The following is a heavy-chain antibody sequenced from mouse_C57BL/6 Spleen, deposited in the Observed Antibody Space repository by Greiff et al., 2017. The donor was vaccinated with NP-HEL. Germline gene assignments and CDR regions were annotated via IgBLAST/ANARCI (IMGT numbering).Heavy chain of an antibody. CDR1: GFNIQDYY. D-gene: IGHD1-1*01. CDR3: ARWELRYYFDY. CDR2: IDPEDGET. Sequence: EVQVVESGAELVKPGASVKLSCTASGFNIQDYYMRWVKQRTEQGLEWIGRIDPEDGETKYAPKFQGKATITADTSSNTAYLQLSSLTSEDTAVYYCARWELRYYFDYWGQGTTLTVSS. J-gene: IGHJ2*01. V-gene: IGHV14-2*01.